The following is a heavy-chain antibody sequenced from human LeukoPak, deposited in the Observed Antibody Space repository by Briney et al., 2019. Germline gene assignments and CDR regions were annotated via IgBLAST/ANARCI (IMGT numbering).Heavy chain of an antibody. J-gene: IGHJ4*02. Sequence: GGSLRLSCAASGFIFSDFAMSWDRQAPGKGLEWVSGMSASGSHTHSADFVKGRFTISRDNFKNTLYLQMNGLRVEDTAVYYCAKVRSGNNYYFDYWGQGTLVTVSS. CDR2: MSASGSHT. CDR1: GFIFSDFA. V-gene: IGHV3-23*01. D-gene: IGHD1/OR15-1a*01. CDR3: AKVRSGNNYYFDY.